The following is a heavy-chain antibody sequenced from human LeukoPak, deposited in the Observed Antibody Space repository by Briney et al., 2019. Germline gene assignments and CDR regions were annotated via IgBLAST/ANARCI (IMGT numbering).Heavy chain of an antibody. D-gene: IGHD3-22*01. CDR3: ARSRSYYYDKGSPFDI. CDR2: MNPNSSNT. Sequence: ASVKVSCKASGYTFTSYDINWVRQATGQGLEWMGWMNPNSSNTGYAQKFQGRVTITRNTSISTAYMELSSLRSEDTAVYYCARSRSYYYDKGSPFDIWGQGTMVTVSS. CDR1: GYTFTSYD. J-gene: IGHJ3*02. V-gene: IGHV1-8*03.